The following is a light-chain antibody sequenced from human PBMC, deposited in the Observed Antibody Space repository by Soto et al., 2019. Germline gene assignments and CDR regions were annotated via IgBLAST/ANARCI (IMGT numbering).Light chain of an antibody. Sequence: QSVLTQPPSVSAAPGQTVTIACSGSTSNIGHNFVSWYQQFPGAAPQLIIYEVTNRPSGVSNRFSGSKSGNTASLTISGLQAEDEADYYCSSYTSSSVLFGGGTKLTVL. CDR2: EVT. J-gene: IGLJ2*01. CDR3: SSYTSSSVL. V-gene: IGLV2-14*01. CDR1: TSNIGHNF.